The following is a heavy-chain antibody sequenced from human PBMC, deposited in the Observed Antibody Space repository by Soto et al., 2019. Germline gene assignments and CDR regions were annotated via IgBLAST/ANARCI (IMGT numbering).Heavy chain of an antibody. Sequence: EVQLLESGGGLVQPGGSLRLSCAASGFTFGSYAMSWVRQAPGKGLEWVSLISGTGDSAEYANSVKGRFTISRDYSKTTVFLQMTSLRAEDTAVYFCAKDNWNYGSGSFSHWGQGTLVTFSS. CDR1: GFTFGSYA. CDR3: AKDNWNYGSGSFSH. J-gene: IGHJ4*02. V-gene: IGHV3-23*01. D-gene: IGHD3-10*01. CDR2: ISGTGDSA.